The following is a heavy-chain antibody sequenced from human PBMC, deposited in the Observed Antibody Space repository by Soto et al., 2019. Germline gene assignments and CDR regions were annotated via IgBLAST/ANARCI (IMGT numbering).Heavy chain of an antibody. CDR3: AKDSGSGVFDY. CDR2: ISWNSGSI. J-gene: IGHJ4*02. Sequence: GGSLRLSCAASGSTFDDYAMHWVRQAPGKGLEWVSGISWNSGSIGYADSVKGRFTISRDNAKNSLYLQMNSLRAEDTALYYCAKDSGSGVFDYWGQGTLVTVYS. CDR1: GSTFDDYA. V-gene: IGHV3-9*01. D-gene: IGHD3-10*01.